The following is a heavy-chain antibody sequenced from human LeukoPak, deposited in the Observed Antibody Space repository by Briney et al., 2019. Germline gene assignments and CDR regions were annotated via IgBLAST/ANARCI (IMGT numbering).Heavy chain of an antibody. Sequence: GGSLRLSCAASGFTFSSYWMSWVRQAPGKGLEWVANIKQDGSEKYYVDSVKGRFTISGDNAKNSLYLQMNSLRAEDTAVYYCARRGGTGTTHWFDPWGQGTLVTVSS. V-gene: IGHV3-7*01. CDR3: ARRGGTGTTHWFDP. J-gene: IGHJ5*02. CDR1: GFTFSSYW. CDR2: IKQDGSEK. D-gene: IGHD1-7*01.